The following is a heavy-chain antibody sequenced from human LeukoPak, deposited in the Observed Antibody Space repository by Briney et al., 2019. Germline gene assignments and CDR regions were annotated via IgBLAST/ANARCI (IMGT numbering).Heavy chain of an antibody. CDR2: ISGSGGST. J-gene: IGHJ4*02. V-gene: IGHV3-23*01. CDR1: GLTFRSSA. Sequence: GGSLRLSCAASGLTFRSSAMSWVAKAPGKGLEWVSAISGSGGSTYYADSVKGRFTISRDNSKHTLYLQMNSLRAEDTAVYYCAKDRGSGWYDYWGQGALVTVSS. CDR3: AKDRGSGWYDY. D-gene: IGHD6-19*01.